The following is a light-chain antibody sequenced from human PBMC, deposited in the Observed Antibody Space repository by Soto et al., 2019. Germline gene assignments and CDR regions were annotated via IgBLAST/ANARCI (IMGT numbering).Light chain of an antibody. V-gene: IGKV1-5*03. CDR3: QQYNGYSSVT. Sequence: DIQMTQSPSTLSASVGDRFTITCRASQSISSWLAWYQQKPGKAPKLLIYKASSLESGVPSRFSGSGSGTEFTLAISSLQPDDFATYYCQQYNGYSSVTFGGGTKVDI. CDR2: KAS. J-gene: IGKJ4*01. CDR1: QSISSW.